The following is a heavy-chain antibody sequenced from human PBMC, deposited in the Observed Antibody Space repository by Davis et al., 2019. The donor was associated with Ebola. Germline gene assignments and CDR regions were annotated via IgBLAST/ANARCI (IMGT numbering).Heavy chain of an antibody. CDR3: ARPSDVGYSSERYYYGMDV. D-gene: IGHD6-19*01. CDR2: IIPIFGTA. CDR1: GGTFSSYA. V-gene: IGHV1-69*13. Sequence: AASVKVSCKASGGTFSSYAISWVRQAPGQGLEWMGGIIPIFGTANYAQKFQGRVTITADESTSTAYMELSSLRSEDTAVYYCARPSDVGYSSERYYYGMDVWGQGTTVTVSS. J-gene: IGHJ6*02.